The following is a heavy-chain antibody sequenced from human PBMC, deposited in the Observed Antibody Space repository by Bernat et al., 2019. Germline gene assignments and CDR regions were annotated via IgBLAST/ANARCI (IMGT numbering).Heavy chain of an antibody. CDR1: GYTFTNYG. Sequence: LVQSGAEVKKPGASVKVSCKASGYTFTNYGISWVRQAPGQGLEWMGWISAHNGNTNYAQNLQGRVTMTTDTSTSTAYMELRSLRSDDTAVYYCATGPVTMVRGVMNWFDPWGQGTLVTVSS. V-gene: IGHV1-18*01. CDR2: ISAHNGNT. J-gene: IGHJ5*02. D-gene: IGHD3-10*01. CDR3: ATGPVTMVRGVMNWFDP.